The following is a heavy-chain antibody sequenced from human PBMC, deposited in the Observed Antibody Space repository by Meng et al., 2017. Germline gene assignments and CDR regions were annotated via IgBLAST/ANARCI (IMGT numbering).Heavy chain of an antibody. CDR1: GYTFTSYA. CDR2: INTNTGNP. V-gene: IGHV7-4-1*02. CDR3: ARDSPKPYYDFWSGYYFGFDY. D-gene: IGHD3-3*01. J-gene: IGHJ4*02. Sequence: ASVKVSCKASGYTFTSYAMNWVRQAPGQGLEWMGWINTNTGNPTYAQGFTGRFVFSLDTSVSTAYLQNSSLKAEDTAVYYCARDSPKPYYDFWSGYYFGFDYWGQGTRVTVSS.